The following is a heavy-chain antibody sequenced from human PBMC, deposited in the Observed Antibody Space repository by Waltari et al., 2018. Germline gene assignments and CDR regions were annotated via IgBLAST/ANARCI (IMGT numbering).Heavy chain of an antibody. D-gene: IGHD1-26*01. V-gene: IGHV4-61*09. Sequence: QVQLQESGPGLVKPSQTLSLTCTVSGGSISSGSYYWSWIRQPAGKGLEWSGYIYTSGSTNYNPALKSRVTISVDTSKNRVSLKLSSVTAADTAVYYGARAREWELGGWGQGTLVTVSS. CDR2: IYTSGST. CDR3: ARAREWELGG. CDR1: GGSISSGSYY. J-gene: IGHJ4*02.